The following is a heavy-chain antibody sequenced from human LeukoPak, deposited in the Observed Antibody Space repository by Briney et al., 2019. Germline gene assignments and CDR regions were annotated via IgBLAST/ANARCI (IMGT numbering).Heavy chain of an antibody. D-gene: IGHD2-15*01. CDR3: AREIYCSASSCTGGVFDI. CDR1: GFTVSSNY. V-gene: IGHV3-53*01. CDR2: IYSGGST. Sequence: GGSLRLSCAASGFTVSSNYMSWLRQAPGKGLEWVSVIYSGGSTYYADSVKGRFTISRDNSKNTLYLQMNSLRVEDTAVYYCAREIYCSASSCTGGVFDIWGQGTMVTVSS. J-gene: IGHJ3*02.